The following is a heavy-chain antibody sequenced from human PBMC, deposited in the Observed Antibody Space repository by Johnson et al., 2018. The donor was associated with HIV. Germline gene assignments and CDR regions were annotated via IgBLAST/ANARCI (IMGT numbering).Heavy chain of an antibody. CDR2: ISSRGNTR. CDR3: ARWNWGSAAFDI. CDR1: GFTLSDSY. V-gene: IGHV3-11*04. J-gene: IGHJ3*02. Sequence: VPLVGSGGGFVKPGGSLRLSCGASGFTLSDSYLSWIRQAPGKGLEWVSYISSRGNTRYYAESGKGLFTISRDNFKNTVYLQMNSLRAEDTAVYYCARWNWGSAAFDIWGQGTMVTVSS. D-gene: IGHD7-27*01.